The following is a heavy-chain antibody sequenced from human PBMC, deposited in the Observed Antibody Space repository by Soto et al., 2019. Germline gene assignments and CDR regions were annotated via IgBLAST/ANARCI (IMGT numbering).Heavy chain of an antibody. CDR3: ARNGTYSSSLSQYSGMDV. J-gene: IGHJ6*02. CDR2: IVPMFGTA. CDR1: GGTFANFI. Sequence: SVKVSCKASGGTFANFIMNWVRQTPGQGLEWMGGIVPMFGTATYAEKFKGRVTISATESTSTAYMELTSLRSEDTAVYYCARNGTYSSSLSQYSGMDVWGQGTTVTVSS. D-gene: IGHD6-6*01. V-gene: IGHV1-69*13.